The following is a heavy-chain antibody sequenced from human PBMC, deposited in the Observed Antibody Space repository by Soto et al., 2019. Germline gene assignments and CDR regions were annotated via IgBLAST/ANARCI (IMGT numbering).Heavy chain of an antibody. CDR2: IITIFGTA. V-gene: IGHV1-69*01. D-gene: IGHD4-4*01. J-gene: IGHJ6*04. Sequence: QVQLVQSGAEVKKPGSSVKVSCKASGGTFSSYAISWVRQAPGQGLEWMGGIITIFGTANYAQKFQGRVTITADESTSTANRELRSLRSEDTAVYYGAREGRGTVTTGGDYYSGMAVWGKGTTVTVSS. CDR3: AREGRGTVTTGGDYYSGMAV. CDR1: GGTFSSYA.